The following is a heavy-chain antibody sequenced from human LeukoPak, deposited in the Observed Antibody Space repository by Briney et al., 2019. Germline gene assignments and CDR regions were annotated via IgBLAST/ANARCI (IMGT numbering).Heavy chain of an antibody. D-gene: IGHD6-19*01. Sequence: ASVKVSCKASGYTFTSYAMHWVRQAPGQRLEWMGWINAGNGNTKYSQKFQGRVTITRDTSASTAYMELSSLRSEDTAVYYCASQPPAVAGTHPFDYWGQRTLVTVSS. J-gene: IGHJ4*02. CDR1: GYTFTSYA. CDR2: INAGNGNT. CDR3: ASQPPAVAGTHPFDY. V-gene: IGHV1-3*01.